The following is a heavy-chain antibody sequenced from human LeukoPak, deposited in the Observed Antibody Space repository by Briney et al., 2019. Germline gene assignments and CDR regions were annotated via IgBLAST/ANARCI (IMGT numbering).Heavy chain of an antibody. V-gene: IGHV4-59*01. D-gene: IGHD5-18*01. J-gene: IGHJ4*02. CDR3: ATRRVYSSGSGFDY. Sequence: SETLSLTCTVSAGSISNYYYSWIRQPPGKGLEWIGYVYYSGSTNYNPSLKSRVTISIDTSKNQFSLTLSSVTAADTAVYYCATRRVYSSGSGFDYWGQGTLVTVSS. CDR1: AGSISNYY. CDR2: VYYSGST.